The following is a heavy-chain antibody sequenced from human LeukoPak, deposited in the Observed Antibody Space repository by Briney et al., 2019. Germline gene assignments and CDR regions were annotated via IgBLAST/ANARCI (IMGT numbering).Heavy chain of an antibody. Sequence: GGSLRLSCAASGFTFNSYAMSWVRQAPGQGLEWVSGISSGGNTYYADSVKGRFTISRDNSENTLNLQMNSLRAEDTAIYYCAKARAGDITAAFNYWGQGALVTVSS. CDR1: GFTFNSYA. J-gene: IGHJ4*02. D-gene: IGHD6-13*01. CDR3: AKARAGDITAAFNY. V-gene: IGHV3-23*01. CDR2: ISSGGNT.